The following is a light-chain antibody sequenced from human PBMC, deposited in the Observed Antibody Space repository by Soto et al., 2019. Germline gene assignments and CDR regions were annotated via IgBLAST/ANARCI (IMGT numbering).Light chain of an antibody. J-gene: IGKJ2*01. Sequence: DIQMTQSPSSLSASVGDRVTITCRASQNIRNYLNWYQQKPWDAPKLLIYAASTLQGAVPSRFSGSGSGTDFTLTIISLQPEDFATYHCQQGHSTPYTFGQGTRLEI. CDR2: AAS. V-gene: IGKV1-39*01. CDR1: QNIRNY. CDR3: QQGHSTPYT.